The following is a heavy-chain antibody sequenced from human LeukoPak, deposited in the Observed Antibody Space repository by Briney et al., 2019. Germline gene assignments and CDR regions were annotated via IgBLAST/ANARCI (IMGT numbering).Heavy chain of an antibody. Sequence: SETLSLTCTVSGGSISSSSYYWGWIRQPPGKGLEWIGSIYYSGSTYYNPSLKSRATISVDTSKNQFSLKLSSVTAADTAVYYCASGIYGSGSYSPYYFDYWGQGTLVTVSS. CDR3: ASGIYGSGSYSPYYFDY. D-gene: IGHD3-10*01. CDR1: GGSISSSSYY. V-gene: IGHV4-39*07. CDR2: IYYSGST. J-gene: IGHJ4*02.